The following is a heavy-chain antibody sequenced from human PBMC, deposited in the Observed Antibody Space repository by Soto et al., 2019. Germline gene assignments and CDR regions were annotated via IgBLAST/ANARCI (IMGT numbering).Heavy chain of an antibody. CDR1: GFTFSSYS. J-gene: IGHJ4*02. CDR2: ISYDGGHK. CDR3: ARVYSSLDYGIDY. D-gene: IGHD5-12*01. Sequence: QVHLVESGGGVAQPGTSLRLSCAAGGFTFSSYSMHWVRQAPGKGLEWVAVISYDGGHKYYADSLKGRFTISRDNSKITLYLQISSLRPEDTAVYFCARVYSSLDYGIDYWGQGTLVTVSS. V-gene: IGHV3-30-3*01.